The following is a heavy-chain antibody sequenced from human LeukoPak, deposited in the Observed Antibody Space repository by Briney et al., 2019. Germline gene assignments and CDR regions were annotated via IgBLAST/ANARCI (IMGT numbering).Heavy chain of an antibody. CDR3: ARGSVVWLQDRGWFDP. V-gene: IGHV1-46*01. D-gene: IGHD5-24*01. CDR2: INPSGGST. CDR1: GYTFTSYY. Sequence: GASVKVSCKAFGYTFTSYYMHWVRQAPGQGLEWMGIINPSGGSTSYAQKFQGRVTMTRDTSTSTVYMELSSLRSEDTAVYYCARGSVVWLQDRGWFDPWGQGTLVTVSS. J-gene: IGHJ5*02.